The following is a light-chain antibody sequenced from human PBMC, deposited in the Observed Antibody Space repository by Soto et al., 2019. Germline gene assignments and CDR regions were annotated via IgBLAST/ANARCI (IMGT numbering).Light chain of an antibody. CDR1: QDIGTY. Sequence: DIQMTQSPPSLSASVGDRVTITCQANQDIGTYLNWYQHKPGKAPNLVIYDASNLETGVPSRFSGGGSGTDFTFTISSLRPEDIATYYCQHSNHLPLFGPGTKVDF. CDR2: DAS. CDR3: QHSNHLPL. V-gene: IGKV1-33*01. J-gene: IGKJ3*01.